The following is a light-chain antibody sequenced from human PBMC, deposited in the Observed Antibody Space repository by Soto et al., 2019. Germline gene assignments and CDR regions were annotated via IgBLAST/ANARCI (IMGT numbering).Light chain of an antibody. J-gene: IGLJ2*01. CDR1: SSDVGGYKY. V-gene: IGLV2-11*01. CDR2: DVS. Sequence: QSALTQPRSVSGSPGQSVTISCTGTSSDVGGYKYVSWYQQHPGKAPKLMIYDVSKRPSGVPDRFSGSKSGNTASLTISGLQAEDEADYYCCSYAGSLHVVFGGGTKLTVL. CDR3: CSYAGSLHVV.